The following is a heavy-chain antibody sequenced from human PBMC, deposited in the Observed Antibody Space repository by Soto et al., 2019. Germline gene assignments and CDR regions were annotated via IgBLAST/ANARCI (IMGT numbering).Heavy chain of an antibody. D-gene: IGHD2-15*01. Sequence: ASVKVSCKASDYTFNSYGISWVRKAPGQGLEWMGWLSGDNGDIKYAQKFQGRVTMTTDISTGTVYMELRSLSSDDTAVYFCAGSRGFGFDFWGQGTLVTVSS. CDR2: LSGDNGDI. CDR1: DYTFNSYG. J-gene: IGHJ4*02. V-gene: IGHV1-18*01. CDR3: AGSRGFGFDF.